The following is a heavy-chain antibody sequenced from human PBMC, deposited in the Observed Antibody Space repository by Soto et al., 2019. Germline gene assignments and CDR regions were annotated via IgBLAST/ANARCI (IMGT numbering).Heavy chain of an antibody. CDR1: VFTFSGYG. Sequence: LRLSCAASVFTFSGYGMHWVRQAPGKGLEWVAVISYDGSNKYYADSVKGRFTISRDNSKNTLYLQMNSLRAEDTAVYYCAKGPTAAGTYYFDYWGQGTLVIVSS. J-gene: IGHJ4*02. D-gene: IGHD6-13*01. CDR3: AKGPTAAGTYYFDY. V-gene: IGHV3-30*18. CDR2: ISYDGSNK.